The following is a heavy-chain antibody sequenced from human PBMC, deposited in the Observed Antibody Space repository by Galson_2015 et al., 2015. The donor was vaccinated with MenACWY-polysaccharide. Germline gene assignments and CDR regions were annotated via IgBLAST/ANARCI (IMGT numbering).Heavy chain of an antibody. D-gene: IGHD2-2*02. CDR1: GFTFSSNW. Sequence: SLRLSCAASGFTFSSNWMHWVRQTPGKGLEWVSTISASGGSTYYTDSVKGRFTISRDNSKNTLFLQMDSLRAEDTAVYYCAKDHYCSGTSCYNAYWGQGTLVTVSS. CDR3: AKDHYCSGTSCYNAY. CDR2: ISASGGST. J-gene: IGHJ4*02. V-gene: IGHV3-23*01.